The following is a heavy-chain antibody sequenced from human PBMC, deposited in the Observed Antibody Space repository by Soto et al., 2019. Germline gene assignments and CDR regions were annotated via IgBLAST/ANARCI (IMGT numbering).Heavy chain of an antibody. CDR3: SRGSGTAMFNWMDV. J-gene: IGHJ6*02. CDR2: IHYSGST. CDR1: GGPISSGGYY. D-gene: IGHD5-18*01. V-gene: IGHV4-31*03. Sequence: SESLYFPCPVSGGPISSGGYYWCWIRQQPGKGLAWIGYIHYSGSTFYNPSLKSRVTMSVDTSKNRFSQKLVSVSAADTAVYYGSRGSGTAMFNWMDVWGQGTTVTVSS.